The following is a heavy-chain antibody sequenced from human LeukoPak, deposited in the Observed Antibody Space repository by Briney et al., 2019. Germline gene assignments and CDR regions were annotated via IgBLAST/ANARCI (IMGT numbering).Heavy chain of an antibody. CDR3: ARGSWGEIAGRKSFEF. Sequence: ASVTVSCKASEYTFTSYDINWVRQATGQGLEWMGWMNPNSGNTGYAQKFQGRVTMTRVTSISTACMELNNLTSEDTAVYYCARGSWGEIAGRKSFEFWGQGSLVTVSS. CDR1: EYTFTSYD. J-gene: IGHJ4*02. D-gene: IGHD6-6*01. CDR2: MNPNSGNT. V-gene: IGHV1-8*01.